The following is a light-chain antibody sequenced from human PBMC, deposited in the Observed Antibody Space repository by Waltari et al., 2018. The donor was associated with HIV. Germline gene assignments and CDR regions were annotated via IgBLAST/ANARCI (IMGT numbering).Light chain of an antibody. J-gene: IGLJ3*02. CDR3: QSTDFDGTWV. CDR1: SLPKRY. V-gene: IGLV3-25*03. Sequence: SYDLTQTPSVSVSPGQTARIHCSRGSLPKRYSSWYRQKAGQAPVLLIYKDIERPSGIPERISGSESGTGVTLTISGVQAGDEGDYFCQSTDFDGTWVFGGGTKLTVL. CDR2: KDI.